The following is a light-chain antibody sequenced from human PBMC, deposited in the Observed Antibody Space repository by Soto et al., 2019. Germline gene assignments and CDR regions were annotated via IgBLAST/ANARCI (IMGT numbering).Light chain of an antibody. Sequence: EIVMTQSPATLSVSPGERATLSCRASQSVSSNLAWYQQKPGQAPRLLIYGASTRATGIPDRFSGSGSGTEFTLTISGLQSEDFAVYYCQQYNNWRTFGQGTKVEIK. CDR1: QSVSSN. V-gene: IGKV3-15*01. CDR3: QQYNNWRT. J-gene: IGKJ1*01. CDR2: GAS.